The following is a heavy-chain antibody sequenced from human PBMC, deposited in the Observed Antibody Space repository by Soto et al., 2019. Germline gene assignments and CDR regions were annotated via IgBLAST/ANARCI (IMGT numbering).Heavy chain of an antibody. CDR3: AKDNGAFDI. D-gene: IGHD2-8*01. J-gene: IGHJ3*02. CDR2: LSGSGEST. Sequence: EVQLLESGGGLVQPGGSLRVSCAASGFTLTTYAMSWVRQAPGKGLEWVSVLSGSGESTFYADSVKDRFTISRDKSKNTLYLQINSLRAEDTAVYYCAKDNGAFDIWCQGTMVTVSS. V-gene: IGHV3-23*01. CDR1: GFTLTTYA.